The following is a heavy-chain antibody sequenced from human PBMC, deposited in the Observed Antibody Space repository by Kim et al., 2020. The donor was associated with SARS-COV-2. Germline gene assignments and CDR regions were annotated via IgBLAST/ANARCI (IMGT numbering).Heavy chain of an antibody. V-gene: IGHV1-24*01. CDR2: FDPEDGET. J-gene: IGHJ6*02. CDR3: AKGDYYYDSSGTFYYYYGMDN. D-gene: IGHD3-22*01. CDR1: GYTLTELS. Sequence: ASVKVSCKVSGYTLTELSMHWVRQAPGKGLDWMGGFDPEDGETIYAQKFQGRVTMTEDTSPDTAYMELSSLRSEDTAVYYCAKGDYYYDSSGTFYYYYGMDNWRQGTTVTVS.